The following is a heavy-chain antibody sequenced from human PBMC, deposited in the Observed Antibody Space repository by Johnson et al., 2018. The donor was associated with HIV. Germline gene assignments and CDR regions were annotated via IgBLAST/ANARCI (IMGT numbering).Heavy chain of an antibody. J-gene: IGHJ3*02. Sequence: VQLVESGGGVVQPGRSLRLSCAASRYGMHWVRQAPGKGLEWISYISSSGGTIFYADSVKGRFTISRENAKNSLYLQMNSLRAGDTAVYYCAKDNTVVITNFFDAFDIWGQGTMVTVSS. V-gene: IGHV3-48*01. CDR3: AKDNTVVITNFFDAFDI. D-gene: IGHD2-21*01. CDR1: SRYG. CDR2: ISSSGGTI.